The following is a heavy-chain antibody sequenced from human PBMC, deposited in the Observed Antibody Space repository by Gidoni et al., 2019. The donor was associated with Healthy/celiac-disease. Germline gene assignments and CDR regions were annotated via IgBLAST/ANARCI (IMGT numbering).Heavy chain of an antibody. CDR1: GFTFRSCA. V-gene: IGHV3-23*01. CDR2: ISGSGGST. CDR3: AKPPRVEMATEDNWYFDL. J-gene: IGHJ2*01. D-gene: IGHD5-12*01. Sequence: EVQLLESGGCLVQPGGSLTLSCAASGFTFRSCAMGWVRQAPGKGLEWCSAISGSGGSTYCADSVKGRFTISRDNSNNTLYLQMNSLRAEDTAVYYCAKPPRVEMATEDNWYFDLWGRGTLVTVSS.